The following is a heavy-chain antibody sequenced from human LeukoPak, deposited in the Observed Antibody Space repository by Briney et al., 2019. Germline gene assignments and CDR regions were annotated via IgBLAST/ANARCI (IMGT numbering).Heavy chain of an antibody. CDR2: IYYSGST. CDR1: GGSISSHY. CDR3: ARDVLSYDILTGYPLGGYFDY. V-gene: IGHV4-59*11. Sequence: SETLSLTCTVSGGSISSHYWSWIRQPPGKGLEWIGYIYYSGSTNYNPSLKSRVTISVDTSKNQFSLKLSSVTAADMAVYYCARDVLSYDILTGYPLGGYFDYWGQGTLVTVSS. D-gene: IGHD3-9*01. J-gene: IGHJ4*02.